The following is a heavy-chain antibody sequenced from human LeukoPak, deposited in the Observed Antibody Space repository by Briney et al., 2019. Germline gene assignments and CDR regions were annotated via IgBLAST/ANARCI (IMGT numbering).Heavy chain of an antibody. CDR2: TSGSGGST. Sequence: GGTLRLYSAASAFAFNNYAMSWVRLAPGKGLKWVSGTSGSGGSTNYADSVKGGFTISRDNSQNTLYLQMNSLRAEDTALYYCAKVRVATTKYGAVDVWGQGTMVTVSS. CDR1: AFAFNNYA. V-gene: IGHV3-23*01. J-gene: IGHJ3*01. CDR3: AKVRVATTKYGAVDV. D-gene: IGHD3-3*01.